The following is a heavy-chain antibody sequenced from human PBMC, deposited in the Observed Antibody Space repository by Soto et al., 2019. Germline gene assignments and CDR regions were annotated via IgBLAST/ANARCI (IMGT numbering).Heavy chain of an antibody. J-gene: IGHJ4*02. D-gene: IGHD5-12*01. Sequence: VGAATEVRKPGTSVKVSCKTSGFTFLRSAMQWVRQARGQRLEWIGWIVVGGGNTHYAQKFQDRVSITREVSTGTGYLELTSLTSEDTAVYYCAAIPGWLRLDPRDSWGQGTLVTVSS. CDR3: AAIPGWLRLDPRDS. CDR2: IVVGGGNT. CDR1: GFTFLRSA. V-gene: IGHV1-58*02.